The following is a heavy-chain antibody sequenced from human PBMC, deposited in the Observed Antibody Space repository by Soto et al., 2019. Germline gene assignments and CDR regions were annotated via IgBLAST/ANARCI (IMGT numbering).Heavy chain of an antibody. J-gene: IGHJ5*02. V-gene: IGHV4-30-4*01. D-gene: IGHD2-2*01. CDR1: GVSISSGNSH. Sequence: SETLSLTCTVSGVSISSGNSHWNWIRQHPGRGLEWIGSIYSSGNTYYSPALMSRLLISTDTSKRRRSLTLASVTAADTAVYYCARVYSDSTNYYGPVWFAPWGRGTLVTVSS. CDR3: ARVYSDSTNYYGPVWFAP. CDR2: IYSSGNT.